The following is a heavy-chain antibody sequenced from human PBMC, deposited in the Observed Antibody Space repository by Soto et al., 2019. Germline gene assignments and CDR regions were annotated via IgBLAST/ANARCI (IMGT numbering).Heavy chain of an antibody. Sequence: PGGSLRLSCAASGFTFSSYAMSWVRQAPGKGLEWVSAISGSGGSTYYADSVKGRFTISRDNSKNTLYLQMNSLRAEDTAVYYCAKGCSGGSCYSIATHFMSFDTPYFDYWGQGTLVTVSS. CDR1: GFTFSSYA. J-gene: IGHJ4*02. CDR2: ISGSGGST. D-gene: IGHD2-15*01. CDR3: AKGCSGGSCYSIATHFMSFDTPYFDY. V-gene: IGHV3-23*01.